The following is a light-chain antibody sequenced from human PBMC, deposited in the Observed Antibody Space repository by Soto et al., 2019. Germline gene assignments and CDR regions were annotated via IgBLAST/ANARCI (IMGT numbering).Light chain of an antibody. Sequence: QSVLTQPASVSGSPGQSITISCTGTSSDVGGYNYVSWYQQHPGKAPKLMIYEVSNRPSGVSNRFSGSKSGNTASLTISGLQAEDEADYYCSSYTSTSGVLFGGGTKLTVL. J-gene: IGLJ2*01. CDR3: SSYTSTSGVL. CDR2: EVS. CDR1: SSDVGGYNY. V-gene: IGLV2-14*01.